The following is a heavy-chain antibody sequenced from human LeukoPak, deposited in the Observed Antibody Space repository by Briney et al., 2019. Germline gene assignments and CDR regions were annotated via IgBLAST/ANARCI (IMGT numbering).Heavy chain of an antibody. CDR1: GGSITGYS. CDR3: ARDPHGGVFDY. J-gene: IGHJ4*02. D-gene: IGHD4-23*01. Sequence: SETLSLTCFVSGGSITGYSWSWIRQPPGKGLEWIGYIYYSGSTNYNDSLKSRVTISVDTSTNQFSLKLNSVTAADTAVYYCARDPHGGVFDYWGQGILATVSS. V-gene: IGHV4-59*01. CDR2: IYYSGST.